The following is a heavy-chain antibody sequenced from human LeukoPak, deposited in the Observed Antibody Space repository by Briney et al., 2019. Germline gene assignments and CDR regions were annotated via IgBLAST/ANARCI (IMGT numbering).Heavy chain of an antibody. V-gene: IGHV4-34*01. J-gene: IGHJ4*02. CDR2: INHSGSA. Sequence: PSETLSLTCAVSGGSFSGYYWTWIRQPPGKGLEWVGEINHSGSANYSPALSSRGTISLDVYEKQFSLMLTSVTAADAAVVYCARGQGTVTTHWGQGTLVTVSS. CDR1: GGSFSGYY. D-gene: IGHD4-17*01. CDR3: ARGQGTVTTH.